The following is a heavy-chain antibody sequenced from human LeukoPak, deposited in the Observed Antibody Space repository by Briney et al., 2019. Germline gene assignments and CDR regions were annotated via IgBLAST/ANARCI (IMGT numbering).Heavy chain of an antibody. J-gene: IGHJ4*02. CDR3: ARDSRLAAGKRRLWPTYFDY. D-gene: IGHD6-13*01. Sequence: GGSLRLSCAASGFTFSDYYMSWIRQAPGKGLEWVSYISSSGSTIYYADSVKDRFTISRDNAKNSLYLQMNSLRAEDTAVYYCARDSRLAAGKRRLWPTYFDYWGQGTLVTVSS. V-gene: IGHV3-11*01. CDR2: ISSSGSTI. CDR1: GFTFSDYY.